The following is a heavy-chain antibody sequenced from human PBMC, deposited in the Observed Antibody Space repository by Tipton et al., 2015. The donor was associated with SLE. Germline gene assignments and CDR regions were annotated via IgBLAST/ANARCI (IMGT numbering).Heavy chain of an antibody. CDR1: GYNFPNYW. CDR2: SHPGDSDT. Sequence: QLVQSGAEVKKPGESLTISCKASGYNFPNYWIGWVRQMPGKGLEWMGISHPGDSDTRYSPSFQGQVTISADKSITTAFLQWSRLKASDSAMYYCAKGTAAGGFYYWGQGTLVTFPS. D-gene: IGHD6-13*01. CDR3: AKGTAAGGFYY. V-gene: IGHV5-51*03. J-gene: IGHJ4*02.